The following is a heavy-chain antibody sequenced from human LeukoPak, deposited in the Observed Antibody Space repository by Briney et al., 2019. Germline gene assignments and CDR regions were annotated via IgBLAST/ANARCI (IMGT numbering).Heavy chain of an antibody. D-gene: IGHD2-21*02. CDR2: VYYNGNT. J-gene: IGHJ5*02. V-gene: IGHV4-59*08. CDR1: GGSITNYY. Sequence: SETLSLTCTVSGGSITNYYWSWIRQPPGKGLEWIGYVYYNGNTNYNPSLKSRVTISVETSKNQFSLKLTSVTAADTAVYYCARVPYCGGDCHNWFDPWGQGTLVTVSS. CDR3: ARVPYCGGDCHNWFDP.